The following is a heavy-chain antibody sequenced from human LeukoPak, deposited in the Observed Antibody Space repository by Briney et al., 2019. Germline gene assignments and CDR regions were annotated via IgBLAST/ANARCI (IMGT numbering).Heavy chain of an antibody. CDR2: ISDRSSTI. CDR3: AGVRGPTLKTCYMDV. Sequence: QAGGSLRLSCAASGFTFTEYSIIWVRQAPGKGLEWVSFISDISDRSSTIHYADSVKGRFTISRDNAERSVYLQMNSLRADDTAVYYCAGVRGPTLKTCYMDVWGTGTTVTVSS. V-gene: IGHV3-48*04. CDR1: GFTFTEYS. J-gene: IGHJ6*03. D-gene: IGHD3-10*01.